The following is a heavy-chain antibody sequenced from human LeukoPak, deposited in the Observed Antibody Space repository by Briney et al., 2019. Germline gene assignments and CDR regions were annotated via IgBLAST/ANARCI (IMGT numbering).Heavy chain of an antibody. J-gene: IGHJ6*04. D-gene: IGHD6-13*01. V-gene: IGHV4-59*01. Sequence: PSETLSLTCTVSGGSISSYYWSWLRQPPGKGLEWIGYIYYSGSTNYNPSLKSRVTISVDTSKNQFSLKLSSVTAADTAVYYCASFIAAAGTEYYYYGMDVWGKGTTVTVSS. CDR2: IYYSGST. CDR1: GGSISSYY. CDR3: ASFIAAAGTEYYYYGMDV.